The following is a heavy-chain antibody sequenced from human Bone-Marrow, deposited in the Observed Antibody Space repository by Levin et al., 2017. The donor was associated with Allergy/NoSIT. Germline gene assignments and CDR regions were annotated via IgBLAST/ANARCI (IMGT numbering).Heavy chain of an antibody. V-gene: IGHV1-69*13. CDR1: GGSFRSYA. J-gene: IGHJ5*01. D-gene: IGHD1-14*01. CDR2: VTPSSGAA. CDR3: ARALGPTTCCNWLDS. Sequence: GASVKVSCKASGGSFRSYAFSWVRQARGQGLEWMGSVTPSSGAADYIQKLQGRVTITADESTGTVDMELRNLRSEDTAVYFCARALGPTTCCNWLDSWGQGTQVIVSA.